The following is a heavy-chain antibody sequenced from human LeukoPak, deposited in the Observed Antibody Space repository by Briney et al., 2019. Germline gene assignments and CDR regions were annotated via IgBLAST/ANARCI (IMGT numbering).Heavy chain of an antibody. V-gene: IGHV4-30-4*08. Sequence: PSETLSLTCTVSGGSISSGDYYWSWIRQPPGKGLEWIGYIYYSGSTYYNPSLKSRVTISVDTSKNQFSLKLSSVTAADTAVYYCARSTIFGGATDYWGQGTLVPVSS. D-gene: IGHD3-3*01. J-gene: IGHJ4*02. CDR2: IYYSGST. CDR1: GGSISSGDYY. CDR3: ARSTIFGGATDY.